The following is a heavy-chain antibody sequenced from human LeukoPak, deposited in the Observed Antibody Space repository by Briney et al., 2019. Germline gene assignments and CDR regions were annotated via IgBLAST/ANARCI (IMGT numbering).Heavy chain of an antibody. CDR1: GYTFTVYY. CDR2: INPDSGGT. Sequence: ASVKVSCKASGYTFTVYYMHWVRQAPGQGLEWMGWINPDSGGTNYAQKFQGRVTVTRDTSISTAYMELSRLRSDDTAVYYCARVELRSSGYYRLDYWGQGTLVTVSS. V-gene: IGHV1-2*02. CDR3: ARVELRSSGYYRLDY. D-gene: IGHD3-22*01. J-gene: IGHJ4*02.